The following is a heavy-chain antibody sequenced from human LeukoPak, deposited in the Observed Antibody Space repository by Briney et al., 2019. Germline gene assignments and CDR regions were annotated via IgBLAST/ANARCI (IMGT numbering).Heavy chain of an antibody. Sequence: GGSLRLSCAASGFTVSSNYMSWVRQAPGKGLEWVSVIYSGGSTYYADSVKGRFTISRGNSKSTLYLQMNSLRAEDTAVYYCARDGGYSYGSYYYGMDVWGQGTTVTVSS. D-gene: IGHD5-18*01. CDR1: GFTVSSNY. V-gene: IGHV3-53*01. J-gene: IGHJ6*02. CDR2: IYSGGST. CDR3: ARDGGYSYGSYYYGMDV.